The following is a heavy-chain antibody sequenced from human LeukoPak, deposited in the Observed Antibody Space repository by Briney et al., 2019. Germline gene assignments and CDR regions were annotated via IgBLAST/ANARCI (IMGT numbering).Heavy chain of an antibody. V-gene: IGHV4-4*07. CDR1: GGSINSYY. J-gene: IGHJ4*02. CDR3: GRQGYTASHYFVDY. Sequence: PSETLSLTCTVSGGSINSYYWGWVRQPAGKGLEWNGRIYTTGTTNYSPSLKSRLTMSLDTSKNQFSLKSRSVTAADTAVYYCGRQGYTASHYFVDYWSQGTLVTVSS. CDR2: IYTTGTT. D-gene: IGHD1-1*01.